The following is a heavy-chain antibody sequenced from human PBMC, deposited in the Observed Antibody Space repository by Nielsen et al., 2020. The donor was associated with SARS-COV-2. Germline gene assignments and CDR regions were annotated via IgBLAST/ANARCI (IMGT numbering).Heavy chain of an antibody. CDR1: GFTVTKNH. CDR3: ARDMVVTGSGLDV. CDR2: LYTSGTT. J-gene: IGHJ6*02. Sequence: GGSLRLPCAASGFTVTKNHMVWVRQSPGKGLEWVSTLYTSGTTYYGDSVKDRFTISRDQSENRVYLQMKSLRAEDTAVYYCARDMVVTGSGLDVWGQGTTVTVSS. D-gene: IGHD2-21*02. V-gene: IGHV3-66*01.